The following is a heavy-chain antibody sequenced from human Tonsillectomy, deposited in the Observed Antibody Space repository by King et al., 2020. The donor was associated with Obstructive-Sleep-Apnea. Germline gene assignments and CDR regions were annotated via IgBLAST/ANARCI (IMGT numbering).Heavy chain of an antibody. J-gene: IGHJ3*02. D-gene: IGHD3-22*01. V-gene: IGHV4-59*08. CDR1: GGSISRYY. CDR3: ARFRRTHYYDTSGYYSDAFDI. Sequence: QLQESGPGLVKPSETLSLICNVSGGSISRYYWSWIRQPPGKGLEWIGYIYYSGSTNYNPSLKSRVTISIDTSKNQFSLKLSSVTAADTAVYYCARFRRTHYYDTSGYYSDAFDIWGQGTMVTVSS. CDR2: IYYSGST.